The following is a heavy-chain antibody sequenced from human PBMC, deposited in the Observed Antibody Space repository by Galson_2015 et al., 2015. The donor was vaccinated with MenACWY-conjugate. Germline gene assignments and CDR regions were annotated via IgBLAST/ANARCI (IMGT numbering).Heavy chain of an antibody. V-gene: IGHV5-51*01. J-gene: IGHJ3*02. CDR1: GHTFTSYW. CDR2: IYPGDSET. CDR3: ARVWCIAVSFYSPACDI. D-gene: IGHD2-15*01. Sequence: QSGAEVKKPGESLKISCKGSGHTFTSYWLAWVRQMPGKGLDWMGIIYPGDSETRYSPSFQGQVTISADKSISTAYLQWSSVKASDAAMYYCARVWCIAVSFYSPACDIWGQGTMVTVAS.